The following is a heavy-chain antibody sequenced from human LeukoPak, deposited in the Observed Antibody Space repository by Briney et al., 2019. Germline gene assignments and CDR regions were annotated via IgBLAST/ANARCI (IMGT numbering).Heavy chain of an antibody. V-gene: IGHV4-61*02. CDR3: ARRDDSSGYHKIFDY. J-gene: IGHJ4*02. CDR1: GGSISSGSYY. D-gene: IGHD3-22*01. CDR2: IYTSGST. Sequence: SETLSLTCTVSGGSISSGSYYWGWIRQPAGKGLEWIVRIYTSGSTNYNPSLKSRVTISVDTSKNQFYLKLSSLTAADTAVYYCARRDDSSGYHKIFDYWDPGTLVTVSS.